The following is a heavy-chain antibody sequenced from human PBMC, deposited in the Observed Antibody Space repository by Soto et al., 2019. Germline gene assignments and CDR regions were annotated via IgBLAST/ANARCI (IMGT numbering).Heavy chain of an antibody. CDR3: ATTLTGYSSGWYFVY. V-gene: IGHV1-18*01. CDR2: ISAYNGNT. CDR1: GYTFTSYG. Sequence: ETSVKVSCKASGYTFTSYGISWVRQAPGQGLEWMGWISAYNGNTNYAQKLQGRVTMTTDTSTSTAYMELRSLRSDDTAVYYCATTLTGYSSGWYFVYWGQGTLVTVSS. J-gene: IGHJ4*02. D-gene: IGHD6-19*01.